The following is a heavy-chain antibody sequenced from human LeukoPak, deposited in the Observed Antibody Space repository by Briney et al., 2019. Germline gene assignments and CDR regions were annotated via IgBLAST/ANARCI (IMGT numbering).Heavy chain of an antibody. J-gene: IGHJ5*02. Sequence: GGSLRLSCVASGFPFSSYAMSWVRQAPGKGLEWVSAISGSGGTTYYADSVKGRFTISRDNSKNTLYLQMNSLRVEDTAVYYCANPNSGSYIDWFDPWGQGVLVTVSS. CDR2: ISGSGGTT. CDR3: ANPNSGSYIDWFDP. CDR1: GFPFSSYA. D-gene: IGHD1-26*01. V-gene: IGHV3-23*01.